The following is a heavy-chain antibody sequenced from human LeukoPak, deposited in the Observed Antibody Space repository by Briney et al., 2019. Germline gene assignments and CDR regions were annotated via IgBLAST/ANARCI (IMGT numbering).Heavy chain of an antibody. CDR1: GFTFDVYA. Sequence: GGPLRHSCAASGFTFDVYAMHGVRQAPGKALAWLSLISGDGTRTYYADSVKGRFTISRDNSKNSLYLQMNSLRPAHTALYYCAKVPDYGDFIFDCWGQGTLVTVSS. CDR2: ISGDGTRT. V-gene: IGHV3-43*02. D-gene: IGHD4-17*01. CDR3: AKVPDYGDFIFDC. J-gene: IGHJ4*02.